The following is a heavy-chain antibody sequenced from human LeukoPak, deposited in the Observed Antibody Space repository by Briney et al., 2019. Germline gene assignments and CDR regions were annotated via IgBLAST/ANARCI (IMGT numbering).Heavy chain of an antibody. CDR2: IYTSGST. CDR3: ARVRTSNGFLEWFPDHSYYYYYYMDV. V-gene: IGHV4-4*07. Sequence: SETLSLTCTVSGGSISSYYWSWIRQPAGKGLEWIGRIYTSGSTNYNPSLKSRVTMSVDTSKNQFSLKLSSVTAADTAVYYCARVRTSNGFLEWFPDHSYYYYYYMDVWGKGTTVTVSS. D-gene: IGHD3-3*01. CDR1: GGSISSYY. J-gene: IGHJ6*03.